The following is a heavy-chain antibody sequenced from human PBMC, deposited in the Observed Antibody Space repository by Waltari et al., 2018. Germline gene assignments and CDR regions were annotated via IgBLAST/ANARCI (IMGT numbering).Heavy chain of an antibody. J-gene: IGHJ3*01. CDR2: ISYNGAT. Sequence: QLQLQESGPGLVKPSETLALTCSVSGGAITTNRHYWGWIRQPPGQGLVWIGTISYNGATYSSPSLRGRLTLSRDTTMNQLSLKLGSVTAADTAVYYCATYIGASVGTAAFDVWGQGTMVTVSS. CDR1: GGAITTNRHY. V-gene: IGHV4-39*01. D-gene: IGHD5-12*01. CDR3: ATYIGASVGTAAFDV.